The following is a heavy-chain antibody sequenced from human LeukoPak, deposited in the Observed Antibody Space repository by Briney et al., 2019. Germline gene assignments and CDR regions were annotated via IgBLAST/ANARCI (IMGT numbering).Heavy chain of an antibody. Sequence: PGGSLRLSCAASGFSFSDYHISWIRQAPGKGLEWISYIVSSSTYTKYADSVKGRFTISRDNAKNSVYLQMNSLRAEDTAVYYCARDRDAFEIWGQGTMVTVSS. V-gene: IGHV3-11*06. CDR2: IVSSSTYT. CDR3: ARDRDAFEI. CDR1: GFSFSDYH. J-gene: IGHJ3*02.